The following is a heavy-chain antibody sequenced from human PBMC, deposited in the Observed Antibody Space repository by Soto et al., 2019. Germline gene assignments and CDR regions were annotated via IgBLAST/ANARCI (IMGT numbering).Heavy chain of an antibody. CDR1: GGTFSSYA. V-gene: IGHV1-69*01. CDR3: ASHIAAAGPYYYYYYGMDV. CDR2: IIPIFGTA. D-gene: IGHD6-13*01. J-gene: IGHJ6*02. Sequence: QVQLVQSGAEVKKPGSSVKVSCKASGGTFSSYAISWVRQAPGQGLEWKGGIIPIFGTANYAQKFQGRVTITADESTSTAYMELSSLRSEDTAVYYCASHIAAAGPYYYYYYGMDVWGQGTTVTVSS.